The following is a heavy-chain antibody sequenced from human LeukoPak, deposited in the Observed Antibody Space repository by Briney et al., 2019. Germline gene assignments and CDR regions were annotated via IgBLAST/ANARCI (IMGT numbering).Heavy chain of an antibody. V-gene: IGHV4-39*01. CDR3: ARPRRTAMVTSFDY. Sequence: PSETLSLTCTVSGGSISSSSYYWGWIRQPPGKGLEWIGSIYYSGSTYYNPSLKSRVTISVDTPKNQFSLKLSSVTAADTAVYYCARPRRTAMVTSFDYWGQGTLVTVSS. J-gene: IGHJ4*02. CDR2: IYYSGST. CDR1: GGSISSSSYY. D-gene: IGHD5-18*01.